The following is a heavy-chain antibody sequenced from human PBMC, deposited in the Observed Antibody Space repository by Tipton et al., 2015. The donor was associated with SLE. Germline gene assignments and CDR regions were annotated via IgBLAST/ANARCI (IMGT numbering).Heavy chain of an antibody. CDR1: GDSISNTSYY. Sequence: TLSLTCTVSGDSISNTSYYWGWIRQPPGKGLEWIGTIYYSGSTSYNPSLKSRVTISVDKSKNQFSLKLSSVTVADTAVYYCAKDYNHDNADYNWGQGTLVIVSS. CDR3: AKDYNHDNADYN. D-gene: IGHD4-17*01. V-gene: IGHV4-39*07. J-gene: IGHJ4*02. CDR2: IYYSGST.